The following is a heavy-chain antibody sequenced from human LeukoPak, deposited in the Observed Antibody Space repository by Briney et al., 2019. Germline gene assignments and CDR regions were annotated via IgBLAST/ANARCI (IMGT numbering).Heavy chain of an antibody. V-gene: IGHV3-23*01. CDR3: AKAAWMQLWFGHDAFDI. CDR2: VSDSGDST. CDR1: GFPFSNYA. Sequence: GGSLRLSCAASGFPFSNYAMSWVRQAPGKVLEWVSGVSDSGDSTYYADSVRGRFTISRDNSKNTLYLQMNSLRAEDTALYYCAKAAWMQLWFGHDAFDIWGQGTMVTVSS. J-gene: IGHJ3*02. D-gene: IGHD5-18*01.